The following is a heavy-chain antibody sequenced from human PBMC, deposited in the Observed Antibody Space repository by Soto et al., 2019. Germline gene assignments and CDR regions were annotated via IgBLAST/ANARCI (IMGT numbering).Heavy chain of an antibody. CDR1: GITFSDFA. J-gene: IGHJ4*02. CDR3: ARVLYMGQ. CDR2: IRNKANSHAT. D-gene: IGHD2-2*02. Sequence: EVQLVESGGDLVQPGESLKLSCAAAGITFSDFAFHWVRQASGKGLEWVGRIRNKANSHATTYAASVKGRFTISRDDSKNTVYLQMNSLKTEDTAVYYCARVLYMGQWGQGTIVTVSS. V-gene: IGHV3-73*02.